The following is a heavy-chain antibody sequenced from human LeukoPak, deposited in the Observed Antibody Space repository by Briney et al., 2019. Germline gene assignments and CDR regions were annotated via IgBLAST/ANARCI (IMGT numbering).Heavy chain of an antibody. CDR3: ARAGPGSGWYFDY. CDR1: GYDFTSVG. Sequence: ASVKVCCKASGYDFTSVGITWVRRAPGQGLEWMGWISPYNGNTRYAQKFQGRVAMTTDTSTTTAYMELRGLRFNDTAVYYCARAGPGSGWYFDYWGQGTLVTVSS. V-gene: IGHV1-18*01. D-gene: IGHD6-19*01. J-gene: IGHJ4*02. CDR2: ISPYNGNT.